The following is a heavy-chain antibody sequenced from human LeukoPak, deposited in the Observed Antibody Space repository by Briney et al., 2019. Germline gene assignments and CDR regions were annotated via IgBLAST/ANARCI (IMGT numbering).Heavy chain of an antibody. CDR2: ISSSGSTI. CDR3: TLLGDIVVVPAAPDY. J-gene: IGHJ4*02. Sequence: GGSLRLSCAASGFTFSDYYMSWIRQAPGKGLEWVSYISSSGSTIYYADSVKGRFTISRDNAKNSLYLQMNSLRAEDTAVYYCTLLGDIVVVPAAPDYWGQGTLVTVSS. V-gene: IGHV3-11*01. D-gene: IGHD2-2*01. CDR1: GFTFSDYY.